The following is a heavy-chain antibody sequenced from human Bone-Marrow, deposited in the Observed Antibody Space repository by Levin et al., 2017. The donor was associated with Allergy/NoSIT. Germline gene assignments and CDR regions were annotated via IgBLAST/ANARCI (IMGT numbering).Heavy chain of an antibody. V-gene: IGHV3-9*01. Sequence: QTGGSLRLSCAASGFTFTDYAIHWIRQAPGRALEWVSGVSWNSGTIGYADSVKGRFTISRDNAKNSLYLQMNSLRTEDTALYFCARHKDYGGNGYYYYGMDVWGQGTTVTVSS. CDR2: VSWNSGTI. J-gene: IGHJ6*02. CDR1: GFTFTDYA. D-gene: IGHD4-23*01. CDR3: ARHKDYGGNGYYYYGMDV.